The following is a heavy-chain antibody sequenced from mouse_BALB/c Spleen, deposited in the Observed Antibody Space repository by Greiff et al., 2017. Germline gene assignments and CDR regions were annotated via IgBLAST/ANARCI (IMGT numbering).Heavy chain of an antibody. V-gene: IGHV6-6*02. D-gene: IGHD2-14*01. J-gene: IGHJ4*01. CDR1: GFTFSNYW. Sequence: DVKLVESGGGLVQPGGSMKLSCVASGFTFSNYWMNWVRQSPEKGLEWVAEISLKSNNYATHYAESVKGRFTISRDDSKSSVYLQMKNLRAEDTDDYYSSRFYCRCDEAMDYWGQGTSVTVSS. CDR3: SRFYCRCDEAMDY. CDR2: ISLKSNNYAT.